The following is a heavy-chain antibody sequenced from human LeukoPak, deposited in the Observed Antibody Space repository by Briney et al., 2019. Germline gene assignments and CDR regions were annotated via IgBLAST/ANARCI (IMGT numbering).Heavy chain of an antibody. CDR3: ARDDGGSCHS. V-gene: IGHV3-74*01. D-gene: IGHD3-10*01. CDR2: INSDGSSR. CDR1: GFTFSSYW. Sequence: PGGSLRLSCAASGFTFSSYWMHWVRQAPGQGLVWVSRINSDGSSRSYADSVKGRFTISRDNAKNTVYLQMNSLRAEDTAVYYCARDDGGSCHSWGQGTLVTVSS. J-gene: IGHJ5*02.